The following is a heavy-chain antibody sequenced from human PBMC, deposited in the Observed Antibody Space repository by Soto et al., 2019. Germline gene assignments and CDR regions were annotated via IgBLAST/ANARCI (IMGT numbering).Heavy chain of an antibody. Sequence: SETLSLTCTVSGGSISSYYWNWIRQPPGKGLEWIGYIYYSGSTNNNPSLKSRVTISVDTSKNQFSLKLRSVTAADTAVYYCAREVIAAAAHLFDYWGQGTLVTVSS. D-gene: IGHD6-13*01. V-gene: IGHV4-59*01. J-gene: IGHJ4*02. CDR1: GGSISSYY. CDR2: IYYSGST. CDR3: AREVIAAAAHLFDY.